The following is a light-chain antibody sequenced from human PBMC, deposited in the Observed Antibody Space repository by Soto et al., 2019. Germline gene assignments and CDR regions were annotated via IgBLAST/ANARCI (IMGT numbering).Light chain of an antibody. CDR3: QQRANWPLT. CDR2: GAS. Sequence: EIVLTQSPATLSVSPGESATLSCRASQSISSNLAWYQQKPGQSPRLLIYGASSRATGVPVRFSGSGSGTDFTLTISSLESEDFAVYYCQQRANWPLTFGGGTKVDIK. J-gene: IGKJ4*01. CDR1: QSISSN. V-gene: IGKV3-15*01.